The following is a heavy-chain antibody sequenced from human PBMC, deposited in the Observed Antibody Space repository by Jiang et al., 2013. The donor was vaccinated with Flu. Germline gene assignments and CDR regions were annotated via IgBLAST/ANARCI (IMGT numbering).Heavy chain of an antibody. J-gene: IGHJ4*02. CDR1: GFTFDDHA. D-gene: IGHD3-10*01. CDR2: ISWNSGSL. CDR3: AKVRAHYFDY. V-gene: IGHV3-9*01. Sequence: VQLVESGGALVQPGGSLRLSCAASGFTFDDHAMHWVRQAPGKGLEWVAGISWNSGSLDYADSVKGRFTISRDNAKNSLDLQMNSLRVEDTALYFCAKVRAHYFDYWGQGTLVTVSP.